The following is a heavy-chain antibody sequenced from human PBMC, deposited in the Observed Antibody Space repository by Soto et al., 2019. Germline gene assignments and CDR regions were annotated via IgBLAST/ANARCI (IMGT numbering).Heavy chain of an antibody. CDR3: AKDGIAAAGTYYGMDV. V-gene: IGHV3-30*18. J-gene: IGHJ6*02. CDR1: GFTFSSYG. CDR2: ISYDGSNK. D-gene: IGHD6-13*01. Sequence: HPGGSLRLSCAASGFTFSSYGMHWVRQAPGKGLEWVAVISYDGSNKYYADSVKGRFTISRDNSKNTLYLQMNSLRAEDTAVYYCAKDGIAAAGTYYGMDVWGQGTTVTVSS.